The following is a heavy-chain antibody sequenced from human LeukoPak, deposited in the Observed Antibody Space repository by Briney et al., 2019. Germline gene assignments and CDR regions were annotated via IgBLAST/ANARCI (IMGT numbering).Heavy chain of an antibody. CDR3: ATPPLTTGTSG. CDR2: LTGSGVGT. CDR1: GFTFSRHY. D-gene: IGHD1-14*01. V-gene: IGHV3-23*01. J-gene: IGHJ4*02. Sequence: GGSLRLSCAASGFTFSRHYMSWVRQAPGKGLEWVSTLTGSGVGTYYADSVKGRFTISRDNSKNTLFLQMHNLRVDDTAVYYYATPPLTTGTSGWGQGTLVSVSS.